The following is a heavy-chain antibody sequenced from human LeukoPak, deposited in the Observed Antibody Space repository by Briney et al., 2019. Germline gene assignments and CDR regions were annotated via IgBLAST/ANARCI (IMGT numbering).Heavy chain of an antibody. Sequence: SETLSLTCTVSGGSISGHYWSWLRQSPGKGLEWIAYIYNSGSTNYNNYNPFLKSRVIMSMDTSKNQLSLIVSSVTAADTAVYYCARHTTGRALGDFDYWGQGTLVTVSA. D-gene: IGHD2-8*01. J-gene: IGHJ4*02. CDR3: ARHTTGRALGDFDY. CDR1: GGSISGHY. CDR2: IYNSGSTNYN. V-gene: IGHV4-59*08.